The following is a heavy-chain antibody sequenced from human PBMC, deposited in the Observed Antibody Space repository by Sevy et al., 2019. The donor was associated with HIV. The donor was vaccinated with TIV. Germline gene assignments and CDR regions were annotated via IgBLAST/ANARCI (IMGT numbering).Heavy chain of an antibody. Sequence: GGSLRLSCAASGFPVSSNYMSWVRQAPGKGLEWVSVMYSDGSTYHADSVKGRFTISRDNSKNTLYLQMNSLRVEDTAVYYCARGKSGYGYALEYWGQGTLVTVSS. V-gene: IGHV3-66*01. CDR1: GFPVSSNY. CDR3: ARGKSGYGYALEY. J-gene: IGHJ4*02. D-gene: IGHD5-18*01. CDR2: MYSDGST.